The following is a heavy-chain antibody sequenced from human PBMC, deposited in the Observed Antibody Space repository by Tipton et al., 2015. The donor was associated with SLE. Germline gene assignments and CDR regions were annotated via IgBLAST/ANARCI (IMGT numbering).Heavy chain of an antibody. V-gene: IGHV4-34*01. Sequence: AGLVKPSETLSLTCTVSGGSISSYYWSWIRQPPGKGLEWIGEINHSGSTNYNPSLKSRVTISVDTSKNQFSLKLSSVTAADTAVYYCARGPRTRAFDIWGQGTMVTVSS. J-gene: IGHJ3*02. D-gene: IGHD1-7*01. CDR3: ARGPRTRAFDI. CDR1: GGSISSYY. CDR2: INHSGST.